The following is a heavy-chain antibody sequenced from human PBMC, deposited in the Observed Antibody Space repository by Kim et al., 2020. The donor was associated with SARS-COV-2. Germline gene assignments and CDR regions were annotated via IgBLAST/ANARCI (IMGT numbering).Heavy chain of an antibody. CDR3: AGFREPLTFGGVIDNKPAPSGQLYSNVDV. D-gene: IGHD3-16*02. CDR2: INHFGIT. J-gene: IGHJ6*04. Sequence: SFGVYGRSFSDYYWGWIRQSPGKGLEWIGEINHFGITYYSPSLKSRVTISVDSSKYQFSLNLKSVTAADTGVYYCAGFREPLTFGGVIDNKPAPSGQLYSNVDVWAKGTTVTVSS. CDR1: GRSFSDYY. V-gene: IGHV4-34*01.